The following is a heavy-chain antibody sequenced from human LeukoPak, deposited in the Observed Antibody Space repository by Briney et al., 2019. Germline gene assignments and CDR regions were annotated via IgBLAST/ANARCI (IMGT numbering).Heavy chain of an antibody. CDR3: ARRSGYYFDY. Sequence: GESLKISCNGSGYSFTSYWIGWARQMSGKGMEWMGIIYPGDSDTRYSPSFQGQVTISADKSISTAYLQCSSLKASDTAMYYGARRSGYYFDYWGQGTLVTVSS. V-gene: IGHV5-51*01. CDR1: GYSFTSYW. J-gene: IGHJ4*02. D-gene: IGHD3-3*01. CDR2: IYPGDSDT.